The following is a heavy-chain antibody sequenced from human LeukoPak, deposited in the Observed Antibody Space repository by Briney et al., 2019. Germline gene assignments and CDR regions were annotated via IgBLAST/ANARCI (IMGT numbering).Heavy chain of an antibody. D-gene: IGHD2-15*01. CDR1: GFTFSSYA. V-gene: IGHV3-30-3*01. CDR3: ARGIVVVAAKGELLHY. Sequence: SGGSLRRSCAASGFTFSSYAMHWVRQAPGKGLEGVAVISYDGSNKYYADSVKGRFTISRDNSKNTLYLQMNSLRAEDTAVYYCARGIVVVAAKGELLHYWGQGTLVTVSS. J-gene: IGHJ4*02. CDR2: ISYDGSNK.